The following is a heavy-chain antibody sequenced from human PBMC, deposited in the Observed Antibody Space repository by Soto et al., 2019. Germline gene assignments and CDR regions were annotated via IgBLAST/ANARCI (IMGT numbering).Heavy chain of an antibody. CDR2: IYHSGST. CDR3: ARVEVYYDSSGYPYNWFDP. D-gene: IGHD3-22*01. CDR1: GGSISSGGYS. V-gene: IGHV4-30-2*01. J-gene: IGHJ5*02. Sequence: PSETLSLTCAVSGGSISSGGYSWSWIRQPPGKGLEWIGYIYHSGSTYYNPSLKSRVTISVDRSKNQFSLKLSSVTAADTAVYYCARVEVYYDSSGYPYNWFDPWGQGTRVTVSS.